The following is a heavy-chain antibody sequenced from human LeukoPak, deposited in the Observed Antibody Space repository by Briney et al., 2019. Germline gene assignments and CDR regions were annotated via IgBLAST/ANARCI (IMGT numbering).Heavy chain of an antibody. Sequence: ASVKVSCKASGYTFTSYSISWVRQAPGQGLEWMGWISAYNGNTNYAQKLQGRVTMTTDTSTSTAYMELRSLRSDDTAVYYCARDNEYCSGGSCYDAFDIWGQGTMVTVSS. V-gene: IGHV1-18*01. CDR3: ARDNEYCSGGSCYDAFDI. CDR2: ISAYNGNT. J-gene: IGHJ3*02. D-gene: IGHD2-15*01. CDR1: GYTFTSYS.